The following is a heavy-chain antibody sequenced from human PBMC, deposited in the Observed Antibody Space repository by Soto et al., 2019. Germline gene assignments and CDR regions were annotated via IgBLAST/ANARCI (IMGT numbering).Heavy chain of an antibody. CDR2: ISGSGSRT. D-gene: IGHD3-22*01. V-gene: IGHV3-23*01. J-gene: IGHJ4*02. Sequence: PGGSLRLSCAASGFTFSSYAVSWVRQAPGKGLEWVSGISGSGSRTYYADSVKGRFTISRDNSKSTLYLQMNNLGAEDTAVYYCACTGYWDYFASWGQGTLVTVSS. CDR3: ACTGYWDYFAS. CDR1: GFTFSSYA.